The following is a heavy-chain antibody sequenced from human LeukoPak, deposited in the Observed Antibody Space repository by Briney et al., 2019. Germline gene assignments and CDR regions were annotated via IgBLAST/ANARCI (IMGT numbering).Heavy chain of an antibody. CDR2: ISSSGSTI. CDR3: ARDTGTTVDY. V-gene: IGHV3-48*03. Sequence: GGSLRLSCAASGFTFSSYEMNWVRQAPGKGLEWVSHISSSGSTIYYADSVKGRFTISRDNAKNSLYLQMNRLRAEDTAVYYRARDTGTTVDYWGQGTPVTVSS. J-gene: IGHJ4*02. D-gene: IGHD1-7*01. CDR1: GFTFSSYE.